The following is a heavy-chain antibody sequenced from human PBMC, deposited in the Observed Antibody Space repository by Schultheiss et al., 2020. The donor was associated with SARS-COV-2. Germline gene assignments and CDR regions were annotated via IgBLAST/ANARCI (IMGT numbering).Heavy chain of an antibody. CDR3: ASRIGFCSGGRCQGFDP. CDR2: FYYSGNT. D-gene: IGHD2-15*01. V-gene: IGHV4-39*01. Sequence: SETLSLTCTVSGGSVSSTTYYWGWIRQPPGKGLEWIGSFYYSGNTYYNPSLRSRVTMSVDTSKNQFSLRLTSVTAADTAVYYCASRIGFCSGGRCQGFDPWGQGTLVTVSS. J-gene: IGHJ5*02. CDR1: GGSVSSTTYY.